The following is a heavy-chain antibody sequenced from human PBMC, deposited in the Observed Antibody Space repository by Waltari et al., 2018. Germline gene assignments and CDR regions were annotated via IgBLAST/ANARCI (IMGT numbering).Heavy chain of an antibody. CDR3: ARVSSSGQAYFDY. D-gene: IGHD6-6*01. CDR1: GFTFSSYS. V-gene: IGHV3-48*04. CDR2: ISSSSSTI. J-gene: IGHJ4*02. Sequence: EVQLVESGGGLVQPGGSLRLSCAASGFTFSSYSMNWVRQAPGKGLEWVSYISSSSSTIYYADSVKGRFTISRDNAKNSLYLQMNSLRAEDTAVYYCARVSSSGQAYFDYWGQGTLVTVSS.